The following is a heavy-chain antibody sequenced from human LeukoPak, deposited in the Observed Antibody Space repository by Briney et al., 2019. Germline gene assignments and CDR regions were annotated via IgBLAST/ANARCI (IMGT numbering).Heavy chain of an antibody. CDR2: INPNSGGT. J-gene: IGHJ4*02. V-gene: IGHV1-2*02. CDR1: GYTFTGYY. Sequence: ASVKVSCKASGYTFTGYYMHWVRQAPGQGLEWMGWINPNSGGTNYAQKFQGRVTMTRDTSISTAYMELSRLRSDGTAVYYCASGCSSTSCPIDYWGQGTLVTVSS. CDR3: ASGCSSTSCPIDY. D-gene: IGHD2-2*01.